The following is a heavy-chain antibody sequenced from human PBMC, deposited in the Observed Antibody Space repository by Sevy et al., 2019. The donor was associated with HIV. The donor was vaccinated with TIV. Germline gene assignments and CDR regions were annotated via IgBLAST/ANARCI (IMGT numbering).Heavy chain of an antibody. Sequence: GGSLRLSCAASGFTFSSYAMSWVRQAPGKGLEWVSAVSGSGGSTYYEDSVKGRFSISRDNSKNTLFLQMNSLRAEDTAVYYCAKDGPYCSGGSCYCVDYWGQGTLVTVSS. CDR1: GFTFSSYA. D-gene: IGHD2-15*01. CDR2: VSGSGGST. J-gene: IGHJ4*02. V-gene: IGHV3-23*01. CDR3: AKDGPYCSGGSCYCVDY.